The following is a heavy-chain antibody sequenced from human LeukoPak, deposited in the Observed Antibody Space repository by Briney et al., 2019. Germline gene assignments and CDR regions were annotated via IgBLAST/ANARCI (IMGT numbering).Heavy chain of an antibody. D-gene: IGHD5-18*01. J-gene: IGHJ4*02. Sequence: PGRSLRLSCAASGFTFSSYAMHWVRQAPGKGLEWVAVISYDGSNKYYADSVKGRFTISRDNSKNTLYLQMNSLRAEDTAVYYCPRDTAMDYWGQGTLVTVSS. CDR2: ISYDGSNK. CDR3: PRDTAMDY. V-gene: IGHV3-30*04. CDR1: GFTFSSYA.